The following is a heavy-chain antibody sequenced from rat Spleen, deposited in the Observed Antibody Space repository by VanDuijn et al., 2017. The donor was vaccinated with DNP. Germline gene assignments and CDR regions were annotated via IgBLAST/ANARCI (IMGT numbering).Heavy chain of an antibody. V-gene: IGHV5-29*01. CDR2: MSYDGSST. CDR3: ARHRFTRLDSYWYFDF. J-gene: IGHJ1*01. CDR1: GFTYNNYV. D-gene: IGHD1-4*01. Sequence: EVKLVESGGGLVQPGRSLKLSCAASGFTYNNYVMAWVRQTPTKGLEWVATMSYDGSSTYYRDSVKGRFSFSRGNAKSTLYLQLNSLRSEDTATYYCARHRFTRLDSYWYFDFWGPGTMVTVSS.